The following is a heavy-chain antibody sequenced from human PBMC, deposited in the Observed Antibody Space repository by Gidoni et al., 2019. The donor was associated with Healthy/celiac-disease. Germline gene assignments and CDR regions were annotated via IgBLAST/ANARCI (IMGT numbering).Heavy chain of an antibody. CDR3: ARGRGSITMVRGAIPVPATTEFDY. D-gene: IGHD3-10*01. Sequence: EVQLVESGGGLVKPGGSLRLSCAASGFTSSSYSMNWVRQAPGKGLEWVSSSSSSSSYIYYADSVKGRFTISRDNAKNSLYLQMNSLRAEDSAVYYCARGRGSITMVRGAIPVPATTEFDYWGQGTLVTVSS. V-gene: IGHV3-21*01. CDR2: SSSSSSYI. CDR1: GFTSSSYS. J-gene: IGHJ4*02.